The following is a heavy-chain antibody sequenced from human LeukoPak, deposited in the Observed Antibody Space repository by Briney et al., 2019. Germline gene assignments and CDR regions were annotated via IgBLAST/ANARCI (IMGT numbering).Heavy chain of an antibody. D-gene: IGHD3-10*01. CDR1: GFIFSNYN. CDR3: TNWAGTVDGFNGPSDF. CDR2: ISTNSRTI. V-gene: IGHV3-48*01. Sequence: PGGSLRLSCAVSGFIFSNYNMNWVRQAPGKGLEWIADISTNSRTIYYANSVQGRFTISRDNAKNSLYLQMNRLRAEDTAVYYCTNWAGTVDGFNGPSDFWGQGILVTVSS. J-gene: IGHJ4*02.